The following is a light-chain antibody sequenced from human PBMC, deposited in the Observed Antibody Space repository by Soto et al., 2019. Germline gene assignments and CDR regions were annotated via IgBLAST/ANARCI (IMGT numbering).Light chain of an antibody. J-gene: IGKJ5*01. CDR1: HDISTF. V-gene: IGKV1-9*01. Sequence: DIQFTQSPSLLSASIGDRVTITCRASHDISTFLAWYQQKPGKAPKLLIYEASTLQSGVPSMFSGRGSGTEFTLTISGLLTEDFAAYHCQQLYTLPFTVGRGTRREIK. CDR2: EAS. CDR3: QQLYTLPFT.